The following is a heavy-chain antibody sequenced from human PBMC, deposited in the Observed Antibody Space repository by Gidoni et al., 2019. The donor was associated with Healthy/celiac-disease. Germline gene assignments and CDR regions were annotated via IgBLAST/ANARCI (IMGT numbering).Heavy chain of an antibody. J-gene: IGHJ5*02. V-gene: IGHV4-39*01. CDR2: IYYIGST. CDR3: ARLGSRRSPFDP. Sequence: QLQLQESGPGLVKPSETLSLTCTVPGGPISSSSYYWGWIRQPPGKGLEWIGSIYYIGSTYYNPSLKSRVTISVDTSKNQFSLKLSSVTAADTAVYYCARLGSRRSPFDPWGQGTLVTVSS. CDR1: GGPISSSSYY. D-gene: IGHD2-15*01.